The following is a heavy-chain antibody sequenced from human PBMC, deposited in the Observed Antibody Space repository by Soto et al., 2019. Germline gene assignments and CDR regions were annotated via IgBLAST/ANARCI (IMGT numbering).Heavy chain of an antibody. D-gene: IGHD6-19*01. CDR2: TVVGSGNT. Sequence: SVKVSCKASGFTFTSSAVQWVRQARGQRLEWIGWTVVGSGNTNYAQKFQERVTITRDMSTSTAYMELSSLRSEDTAVYYCAAGLVAVAGTPASGDYWGQGTLVTSPQ. J-gene: IGHJ4*02. V-gene: IGHV1-58*01. CDR1: GFTFTSSA. CDR3: AAGLVAVAGTPASGDY.